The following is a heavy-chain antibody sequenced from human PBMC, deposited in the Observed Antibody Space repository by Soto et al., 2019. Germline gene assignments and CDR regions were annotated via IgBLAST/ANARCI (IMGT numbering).Heavy chain of an antibody. CDR1: GYTFTSYG. J-gene: IGHJ3*02. V-gene: IGHV1-18*01. Sequence: QVQLVQSGAEVKKPGASVKVSCKASGYTFTSYGISWVRQAPGQGLEWMGWISANNGNTNYAQKLQGRDTMPTDTAPSPAYMERRSLRSHDTAVYYCARDRVIRGDPDAFDIWGQGTMVTVSS. CDR3: ARDRVIRGDPDAFDI. CDR2: ISANNGNT. D-gene: IGHD2-21*02.